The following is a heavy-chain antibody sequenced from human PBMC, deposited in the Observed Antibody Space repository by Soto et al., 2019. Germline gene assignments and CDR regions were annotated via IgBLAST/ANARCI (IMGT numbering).Heavy chain of an antibody. V-gene: IGHV3-53*01. CDR1: GFSVSRSY. J-gene: IGHJ4*02. CDR2: IYSGGST. CDR3: ARDSPEYGTESPLES. Sequence: QPGGSLRLSCAGSGFSVSRSYMNWVRQAPGKGLEWLSIIYSGGSTKYGDSVKDRFTISRGTSKNMVYLHMDRLRAEDTAVYYCARDSPEYGTESPLESWGQGTLVTVSS. D-gene: IGHD1-1*01.